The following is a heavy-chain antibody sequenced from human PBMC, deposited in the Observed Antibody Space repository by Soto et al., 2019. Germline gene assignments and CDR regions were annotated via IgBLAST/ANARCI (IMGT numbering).Heavy chain of an antibody. CDR1: GYTFTSYA. CDR3: ARVQGSGWDNPPPPPRDY. J-gene: IGHJ4*02. CDR2: INAGNGNT. V-gene: IGHV1-3*01. Sequence: AAVKVSCKACGYTFTSYAMHWVRQAPGQRLEWMGWINAGNGNTKYSQKFQGRVTITRDTSASTAYMELSSLRSEDTAVYYCARVQGSGWDNPPPPPRDYWGQGTLVTVSS. D-gene: IGHD6-19*01.